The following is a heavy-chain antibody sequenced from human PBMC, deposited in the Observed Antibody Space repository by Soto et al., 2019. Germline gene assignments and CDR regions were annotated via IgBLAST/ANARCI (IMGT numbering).Heavy chain of an antibody. CDR1: GSTFSDYY. CDR2: ISSSSSYT. V-gene: IGHV3-11*06. Sequence: VGSLRLSCAASGSTFSDYYMSWIRQAPGKGLEWVSYISSSSSYTNYADSVKGRFTISRDNAKNSLYLQMNSLRAEDTAVYYCARVRDGYNRGGMDVWGQGTTVTVSS. CDR3: ARVRDGYNRGGMDV. J-gene: IGHJ6*02. D-gene: IGHD5-12*01.